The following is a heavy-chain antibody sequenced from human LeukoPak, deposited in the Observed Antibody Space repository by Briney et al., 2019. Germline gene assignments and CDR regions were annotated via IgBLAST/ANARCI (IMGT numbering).Heavy chain of an antibody. Sequence: ASVKVSCKASGYTFTGYHMHWVRQAPGQGLEWMGWINPNSGGTNYAQKFQGRVTMTRDTSISTAYMELSRLRSDDTAVYYCARELDIVATEPSYYMDVWGKGTTVTISS. J-gene: IGHJ6*03. CDR1: GYTFTGYH. CDR3: ARELDIVATEPSYYMDV. V-gene: IGHV1-2*02. CDR2: INPNSGGT. D-gene: IGHD5-12*01.